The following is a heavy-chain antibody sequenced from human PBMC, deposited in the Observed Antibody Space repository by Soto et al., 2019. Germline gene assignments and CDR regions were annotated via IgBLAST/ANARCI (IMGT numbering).Heavy chain of an antibody. V-gene: IGHV4-4*02. CDR2: IYHSGST. CDR1: GGSISSSNW. J-gene: IGHJ6*02. CDR3: ARDRGGATLYYYYGMDV. Sequence: SETLSLTCAVSGGSISSSNWWSWVRQPPGKGLEWIGEIYHSGSTNYNPSLQSRVTISVDKSKNQFSLKLSSVTAADTAVYYCARDRGGATLYYYYGMDVWGQGNTVTVSS. D-gene: IGHD2-15*01.